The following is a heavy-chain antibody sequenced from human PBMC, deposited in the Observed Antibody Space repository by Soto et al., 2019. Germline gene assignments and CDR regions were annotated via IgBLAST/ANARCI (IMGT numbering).Heavy chain of an antibody. CDR1: GFSLSTPGVG. D-gene: IGHD3-16*01. V-gene: IGHV2-5*01. J-gene: IGHJ4*02. Sequence: PTLVNPTQTLTLTCTFSGFSLSTPGVGVNWIRQPPGKALEWLALIYWHDEKRYSPSLKSRLTITKDTSKNQVVLTMANMDPVDTATYYCAHRGGATVGLYYFDYWGQGALVTVSS. CDR2: IYWHDEK. CDR3: AHRGGATVGLYYFDY.